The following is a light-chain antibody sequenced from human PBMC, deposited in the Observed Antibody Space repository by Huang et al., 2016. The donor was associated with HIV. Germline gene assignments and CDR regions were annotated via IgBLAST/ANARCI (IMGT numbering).Light chain of an antibody. CDR3: QQYDSYPT. CDR1: QSISSW. V-gene: IGKV1-5*01. J-gene: IGKJ1*01. Sequence: DIQMTQSPSTLSASVGDRVTITCRASQSISSWLAWYQQKPGKAPKLLIYDASSLESGVPSRFSGSGRGSGTEFTLTISSLQPDDFATYYCQQYDSYPTFGQGTKVEI. CDR2: DAS.